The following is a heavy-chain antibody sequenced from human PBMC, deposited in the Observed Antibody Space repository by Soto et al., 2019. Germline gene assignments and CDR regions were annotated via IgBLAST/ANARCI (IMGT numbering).Heavy chain of an antibody. Sequence: QVQLVESGGGVVQPGRSLRLSCAASGFTFSSYGIHWVRQAPGKGLEWVAVISYDGSKRYYADSVKGRITISRDNSKNTPYLQMNSLRAEDTAVYYCAKGGDKDSSGDRGWLDYWGQGTLVTVSS. CDR3: AKGGDKDSSGDRGWLDY. CDR1: GFTFSSYG. D-gene: IGHD3-22*01. J-gene: IGHJ4*02. CDR2: ISYDGSKR. V-gene: IGHV3-30*18.